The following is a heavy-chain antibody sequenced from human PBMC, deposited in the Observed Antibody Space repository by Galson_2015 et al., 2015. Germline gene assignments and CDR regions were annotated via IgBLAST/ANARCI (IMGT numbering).Heavy chain of an antibody. J-gene: IGHJ4*02. V-gene: IGHV3-30*03. CDR3: AREPGTSGYYRY. CDR1: GFTFSSYG. CDR2: ISYDGSNK. Sequence: SLRLSCAASGFTFSSYGMHWVRQAPGKGLEWVAVISYDGSNKYYADSVKGRFTISRDNSKNTLYLQMNSLRAEDTAVYYCAREPGTSGYYRYWGQGTLVTVSS. D-gene: IGHD3-3*01.